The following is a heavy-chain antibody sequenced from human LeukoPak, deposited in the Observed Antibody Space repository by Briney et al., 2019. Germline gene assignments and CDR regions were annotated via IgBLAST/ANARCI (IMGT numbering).Heavy chain of an antibody. CDR2: LYSGGLT. V-gene: IGHV3-53*01. J-gene: IGHJ3*02. Sequence: GGSLRLSCAASGFTVSSNYMSWVRQAPGKGLEWVSTLYSGGLTYYADSVKGRFTISRDNSKNTLYLQMNSLRAEDTAVYYCAKRITVVARDAFDIWGQGTMVTVSS. CDR1: GFTVSSNY. CDR3: AKRITVVARDAFDI. D-gene: IGHD6-19*01.